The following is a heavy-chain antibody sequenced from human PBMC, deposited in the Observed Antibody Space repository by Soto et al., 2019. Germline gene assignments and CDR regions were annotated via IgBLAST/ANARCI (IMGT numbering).Heavy chain of an antibody. CDR3: ARHILITILGYYYGMDV. V-gene: IGHV3-23*01. J-gene: IGHJ6*01. CDR1: GFTFSSYA. CDR2: IIGSGGSA. D-gene: IGHD3-9*01. Sequence: EVRLLESGGGLVQPGGPLRLSCAASGFTFSSYAMSWVRQAPGKGLEWVSTIIGSGGSANYADSVKGRFTISRDSYKNTLYLQMNSLSADAAAVYYAARHILITILGYYYGMDVWGQGTTVTVSS.